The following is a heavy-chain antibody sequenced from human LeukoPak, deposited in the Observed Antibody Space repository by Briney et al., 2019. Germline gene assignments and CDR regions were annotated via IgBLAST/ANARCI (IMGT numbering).Heavy chain of an antibody. D-gene: IGHD3-3*01. J-gene: IGHJ4*02. CDR3: ASSSRGVVRGFDY. V-gene: IGHV4-59*12. CDR2: IYYSGST. Sequence: SETLSLTCTVSGGSISGYYWSWIRQPPGKGLEWIGSIYYSGSTYYNPSLKSRVTISVDTSKNQFSLKLSSVTAADTAVYYCASSSRGVVRGFDYWGQGTLVTVSS. CDR1: GGSISGYY.